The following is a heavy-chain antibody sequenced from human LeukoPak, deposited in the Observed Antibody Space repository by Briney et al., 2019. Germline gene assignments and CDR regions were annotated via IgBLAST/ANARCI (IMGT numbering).Heavy chain of an antibody. J-gene: IGHJ5*02. CDR2: IYYSGST. CDR3: ARDARGDYDFWSGYYTPANRFDP. CDR1: GGSISSYY. D-gene: IGHD3-3*01. Sequence: SETLSLTCTVSGGSISSYYWSWIRQPPGKGLEWIGYIYYSGSTNYNPSLKSRVTISVDTSKNQFSLKLSSVTAADTAVYYCARDARGDYDFWSGYYTPANRFDPWGQGTLVTVSS. V-gene: IGHV4-59*01.